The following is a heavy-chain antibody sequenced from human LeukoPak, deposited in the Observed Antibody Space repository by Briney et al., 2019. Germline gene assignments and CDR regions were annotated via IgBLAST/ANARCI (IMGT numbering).Heavy chain of an antibody. J-gene: IGHJ6*02. CDR2: IRYDGSNK. V-gene: IGHV3-30*02. CDR3: LAGMDV. CDR1: GLTFSSYD. Sequence: GGSLRLSCAASGLTFSSYDMHWVRQAPGKGLEWVAFIRYDGSNKYYADSVKGRFTISRDNSKNTLYLQMNSLRAEDTAVYYCLAGMDVWGQGTTVTVSS.